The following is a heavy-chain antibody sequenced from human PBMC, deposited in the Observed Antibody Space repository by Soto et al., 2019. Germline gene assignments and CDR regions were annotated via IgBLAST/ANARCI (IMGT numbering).Heavy chain of an antibody. CDR3: ATTGLLVVKNWFDP. D-gene: IGHD2-15*01. CDR1: GFTFSDYS. J-gene: IGHJ5*02. Sequence: QVQLVESGGGLVKPGGSLRLSCAASGFTFSDYSMSWIRQAPGKGLEWVSYISSSGSTTYYADSVKGRFTISRDNAKNSLYLQMNSLRGEDTAVDYCATTGLLVVKNWFDPWGQGTLVTVSS. CDR2: ISSSGSTT. V-gene: IGHV3-11*01.